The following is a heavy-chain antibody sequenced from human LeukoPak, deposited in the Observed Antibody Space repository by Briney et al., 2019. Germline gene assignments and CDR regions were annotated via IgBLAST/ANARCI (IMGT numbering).Heavy chain of an antibody. CDR1: GGSFSGYY. Sequence: SETLSLTCAVYGGSFSGYYWSWIRQPPGKGLEWIGEINHSGSTNYNPSLKSRVTISVDTSKNQFSLKLSSVTAADTAVYYCARGLVLRYFDWLSSFDYWGQGTLVTVSS. D-gene: IGHD3-9*01. J-gene: IGHJ4*02. CDR3: ARGLVLRYFDWLSSFDY. V-gene: IGHV4-34*01. CDR2: INHSGST.